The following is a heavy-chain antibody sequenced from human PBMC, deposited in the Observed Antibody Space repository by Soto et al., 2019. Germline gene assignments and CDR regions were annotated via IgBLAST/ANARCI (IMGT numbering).Heavy chain of an antibody. J-gene: IGHJ4*02. CDR3: GSWIFAQFVH. CDR2: IDQTGAYT. V-gene: IGHV3-23*05. D-gene: IGHD3-3*01. Sequence: GGSLRLSCAASGFILSDHTMSWVRQSPGTGLEWVSSIDQTGAYTNYSESVKGRFTISRDNSRNTLDLQMNSLRAADRALYYCGSWIFAQFVHWGQGAPVTVSS. CDR1: GFILSDHT.